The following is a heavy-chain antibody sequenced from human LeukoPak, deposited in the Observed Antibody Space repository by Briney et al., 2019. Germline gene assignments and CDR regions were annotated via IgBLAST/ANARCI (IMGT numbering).Heavy chain of an antibody. J-gene: IGHJ4*02. V-gene: IGHV4-34*01. D-gene: IGHD3-3*01. CDR2: ISHRGRT. CDR1: GGSVSGYY. CDR3: ARIPLYFLEPFDY. Sequence: SETLSLTCAVYGGSVSGYYWSWIRQPRRKGLEWIGEISHRGRTNYNPSLKGRVTMSVDTPKNQFALKVNSVTAADTAVYYCARIPLYFLEPFDYWGQGILVTVSS.